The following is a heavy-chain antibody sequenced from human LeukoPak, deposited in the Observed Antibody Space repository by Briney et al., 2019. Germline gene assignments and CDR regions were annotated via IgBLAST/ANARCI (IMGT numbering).Heavy chain of an antibody. D-gene: IGHD3-10*01. Sequence: SETLSLTCIVSGGSITSSNYYWGWIRQPLGKGLEWIGSIFYSGSTYYNPSLKSRVTIFEDTSKNQFSLKLSSVTAADTAVYYCARHYYGSGYYHPIFYYFDYWGQGTLVTVSS. J-gene: IGHJ4*02. CDR3: ARHYYGSGYYHPIFYYFDY. CDR1: GGSITSSNYY. V-gene: IGHV4-39*01. CDR2: IFYSGST.